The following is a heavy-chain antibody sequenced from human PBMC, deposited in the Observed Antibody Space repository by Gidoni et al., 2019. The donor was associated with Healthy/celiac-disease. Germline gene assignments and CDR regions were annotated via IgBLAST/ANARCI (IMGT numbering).Heavy chain of an antibody. J-gene: IGHJ4*02. Sequence: QVQLQQWGAGLLKPSETLSLTCAVYGGSFSGYYWSWIRQPPGKGLEWIGEINHSGSTNYNPSLKSRVTISVDTSKNQFSLKLSSVTAADTAVYYCARWVQWLVPTSTGYFDYWGQGTLVTVSS. CDR1: GGSFSGYY. D-gene: IGHD6-19*01. CDR2: INHSGST. V-gene: IGHV4-34*01. CDR3: ARWVQWLVPTSTGYFDY.